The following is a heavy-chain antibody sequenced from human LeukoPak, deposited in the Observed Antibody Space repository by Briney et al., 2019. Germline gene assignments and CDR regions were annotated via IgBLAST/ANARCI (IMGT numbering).Heavy chain of an antibody. CDR2: INWNGGST. J-gene: IGHJ6*02. V-gene: IGHV3-20*01. D-gene: IGHD3-3*01. Sequence: GGSLRLSCAASGFTFDDYGMSWVRQAPGKGLEWVSGINWNGGSTGYADSVKGRFTISRDNAKNSLYLQMNSLRAEDTALYHCARDIIYDFWSGYYTAWEDNSMDVWGQGTTVTVSS. CDR1: GFTFDDYG. CDR3: ARDIIYDFWSGYYTAWEDNSMDV.